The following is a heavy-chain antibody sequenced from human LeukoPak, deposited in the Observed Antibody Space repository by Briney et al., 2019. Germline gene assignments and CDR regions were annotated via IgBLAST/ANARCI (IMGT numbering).Heavy chain of an antibody. Sequence: SGGPLRLSCAASGVTFSGSWMTWVRQAPRKGLEWVANIKQYGSEKYYVDSVKGRFTISKDNAKNSLYLQMNSLRAEDTAVYYCAIGHRGNDAFDIWGQGTMVTVSS. CDR1: GVTFSGSW. J-gene: IGHJ3*02. D-gene: IGHD3-10*01. CDR3: AIGHRGNDAFDI. CDR2: IKQYGSEK. V-gene: IGHV3-7*02.